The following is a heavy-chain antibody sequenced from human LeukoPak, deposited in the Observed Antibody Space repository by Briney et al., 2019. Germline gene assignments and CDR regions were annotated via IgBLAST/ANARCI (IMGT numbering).Heavy chain of an antibody. CDR2: IYSGGST. Sequence: PGGSLRLSCAASGFTVSSNYMSWVRQAPGKGLEWVSVIYSGGSTYYADSVKGRFTISRDNSKNTLYLQMNSLRAEDTAVYYCANTVGATNYYYYYGMDVWGQGTTVTVSS. CDR1: GFTVSSNY. D-gene: IGHD1-26*01. CDR3: ANTVGATNYYYYYGMDV. J-gene: IGHJ6*02. V-gene: IGHV3-53*01.